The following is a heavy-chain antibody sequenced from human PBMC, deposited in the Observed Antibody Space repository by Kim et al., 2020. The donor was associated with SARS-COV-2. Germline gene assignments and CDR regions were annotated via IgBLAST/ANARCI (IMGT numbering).Heavy chain of an antibody. D-gene: IGHD3-10*01. CDR2: ISSSSSYI. CDR3: ARDGSITMVPRWRGSDAFDI. V-gene: IGHV3-21*01. CDR1: GFTFSSYS. J-gene: IGHJ3*02. Sequence: GGSLRLSCAASGFTFSSYSMNWVRQAPGKGLEWVSSISSSSSYIYYADSVKGRFTISRDNAKNSLYLQMNSLRAEDTAVYYCARDGSITMVPRWRGSDAFDIWGQGTMVTVSS.